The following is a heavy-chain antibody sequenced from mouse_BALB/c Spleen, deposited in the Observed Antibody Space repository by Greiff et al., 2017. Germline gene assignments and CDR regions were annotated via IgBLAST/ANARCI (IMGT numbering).Heavy chain of an antibody. Sequence: VKLQQPGAELVKPGASVKLSCKASGYTFTSYWMHWVKQRPGQGLEWIGEINPSNGRTNYNEKFKSKATLTVDKSSSTAYMQLSSLTSEDSAVYYCARITTGAMDYWGQGTSVTVSS. CDR2: INPSNGRT. CDR1: GYTFTSYW. D-gene: IGHD2-4*01. J-gene: IGHJ4*01. CDR3: ARITTGAMDY. V-gene: IGHV1S81*02.